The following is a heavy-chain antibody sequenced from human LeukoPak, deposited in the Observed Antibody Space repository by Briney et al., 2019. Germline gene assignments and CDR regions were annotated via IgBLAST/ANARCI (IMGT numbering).Heavy chain of an antibody. V-gene: IGHV3-53*04. CDR3: ASQSYGQFDY. CDR1: GFTVSTNC. J-gene: IGHJ4*02. CDR2: IYSGGTT. D-gene: IGHD3-10*01. Sequence: GGSLRLSCAASGFTVSTNCMTWVRQAPGKGLEWVSTIYSGGTTYYADSVMGRFTISRHNSRNALYLQMNSLRAEDTAVYYCASQSYGQFDYWGQGTPVTVSS.